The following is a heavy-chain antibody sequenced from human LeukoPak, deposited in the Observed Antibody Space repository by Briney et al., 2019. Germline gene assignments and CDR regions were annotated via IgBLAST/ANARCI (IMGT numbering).Heavy chain of an antibody. Sequence: ASVKVSCKASGYTFTTYYIHWVRQAPGQGLEWMGTINPSGGSTTYAQKFQGRITMTRDTSTSTVYMELSSLRSEDTAVYYCALSIPATGYYFDYWGQGTLVTVSP. CDR2: INPSGGST. V-gene: IGHV1-46*01. CDR1: GYTFTTYY. D-gene: IGHD6-13*01. CDR3: ALSIPATGYYFDY. J-gene: IGHJ4*02.